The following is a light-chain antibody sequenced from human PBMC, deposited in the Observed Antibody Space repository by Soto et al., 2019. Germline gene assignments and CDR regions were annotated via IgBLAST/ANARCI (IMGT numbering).Light chain of an antibody. J-gene: IGLJ2*01. CDR1: SSDVGGYNY. V-gene: IGLV2-14*03. CDR2: DVS. CDR3: SSYTGSSDVV. Sequence: QSALTQPASVSGSPGQSITISCTGTSSDVGGYNYVSWYQQHPGKAPKLIICDVSNRPSGVSNRFSGSKSGNTASLTISGLQAEDEADYYCSSYTGSSDVVFGGGTKLTVL.